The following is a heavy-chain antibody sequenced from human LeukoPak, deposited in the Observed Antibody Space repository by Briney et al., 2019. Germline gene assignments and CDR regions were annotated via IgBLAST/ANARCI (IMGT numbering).Heavy chain of an antibody. Sequence: KPSETLSISCTASGCSISSYYRGWVRQTAGKGLEWIGRIYTSCITNYNPSLQGRVTISVDTSNNQFYLKLSSVDAADTAVYYCARDIRWHDAFDIWGQGTMVTVSS. V-gene: IGHV4-4*07. D-gene: IGHD1-14*01. J-gene: IGHJ3*02. CDR1: GCSISSYY. CDR3: ARDIRWHDAFDI. CDR2: IYTSCIT.